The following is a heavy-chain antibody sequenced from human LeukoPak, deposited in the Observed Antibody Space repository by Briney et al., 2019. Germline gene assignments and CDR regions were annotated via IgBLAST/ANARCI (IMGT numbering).Heavy chain of an antibody. J-gene: IGHJ4*02. D-gene: IGHD5-18*01. Sequence: PSETLSLTCTVSGGSISSGSYYWSWIRQPAGKGLEWIGRIYTSGSTNYNPSLKSRVTISVDTSKNQFSLKLSSVTAADTAVYYCARANTAMVLYFDYWGQGTLVTVSS. CDR1: GGSISSGSYY. CDR2: IYTSGST. V-gene: IGHV4-61*02. CDR3: ARANTAMVLYFDY.